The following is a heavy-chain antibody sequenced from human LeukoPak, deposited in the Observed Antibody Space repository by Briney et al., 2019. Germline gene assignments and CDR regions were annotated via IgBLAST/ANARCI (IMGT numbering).Heavy chain of an antibody. CDR3: AKAENNWNDEWYFDY. CDR2: ISWNSGSI. CDR1: GFTFDDYA. J-gene: IGHJ4*02. D-gene: IGHD1-20*01. Sequence: GGSLRLSCAASGFTFDDYAMHWVRQAPGKGLEWVSGISWNSGSIGYADSVKGRFTISRDNAKNSLYLQMNSLRAEDTALYYCAKAENNWNDEWYFDYWGQGTLVTVSS. V-gene: IGHV3-9*01.